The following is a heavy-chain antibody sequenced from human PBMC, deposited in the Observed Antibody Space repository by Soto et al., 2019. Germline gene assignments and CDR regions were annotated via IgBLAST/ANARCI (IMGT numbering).Heavy chain of an antibody. Sequence: QVQLQQWGAGLLKPSETLSLTCAVYGGSFSGYYWTWVRQPPGKGLEWIGEINHSGSTNYNPSLKSRVTISVDTSKNQFSLRLDSVTAADTAFYYCARGDYLPPAGTIDYWGQGTLVTVSS. CDR3: ARGDYLPPAGTIDY. J-gene: IGHJ4*02. CDR2: INHSGST. CDR1: GGSFSGYY. D-gene: IGHD6-13*01. V-gene: IGHV4-34*01.